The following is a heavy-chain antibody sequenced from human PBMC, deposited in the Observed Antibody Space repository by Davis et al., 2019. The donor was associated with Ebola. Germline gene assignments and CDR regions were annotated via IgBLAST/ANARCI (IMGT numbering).Heavy chain of an antibody. CDR1: TYTFTAYY. J-gene: IGHJ6*04. CDR2: INPNSGAT. V-gene: IGHV1-2*06. Sequence: ASVKVSCKASTYTFTAYYIHWVRQAPGQGLEWMERINPNSGATDYAPDFQGRVTLSRDTSIGTAYMELSRLTSDDTAVYFCAESMTTVTKKSYGMDVWGSGTTVAISS. D-gene: IGHD4-11*01. CDR3: AESMTTVTKKSYGMDV.